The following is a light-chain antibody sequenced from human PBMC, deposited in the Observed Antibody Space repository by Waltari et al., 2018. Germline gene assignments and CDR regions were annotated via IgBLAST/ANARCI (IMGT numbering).Light chain of an antibody. CDR3: QQYYSTPPLT. Sequence: DIVMPQSPDSLTVSLGERATIHCTSSRSVLYSPTNKNYLAWYQQKPGQSPKLPISWASTRQSGVPDRFSGSGSGTECTLTSSSLQADDVAVYYCQQYYSTPPLTFGGGTKVEIK. J-gene: IGKJ4*01. V-gene: IGKV4-1*01. CDR2: WAS. CDR1: RSVLYSPTNKNY.